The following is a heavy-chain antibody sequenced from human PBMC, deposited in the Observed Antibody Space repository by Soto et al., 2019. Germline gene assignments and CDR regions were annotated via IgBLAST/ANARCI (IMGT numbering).Heavy chain of an antibody. CDR3: AKTGYSSGWFFDY. Sequence: GGSLRLSCAAPGFTFSSYAMSWVRQAPGKGLEWVSAISGSGGSTYYADSVKGRFTISRDNSKNTLYLQMNSLRAEDTAVYYCAKTGYSSGWFFDYWGQGTLVTVSS. D-gene: IGHD6-19*01. J-gene: IGHJ4*02. CDR2: ISGSGGST. V-gene: IGHV3-23*01. CDR1: GFTFSSYA.